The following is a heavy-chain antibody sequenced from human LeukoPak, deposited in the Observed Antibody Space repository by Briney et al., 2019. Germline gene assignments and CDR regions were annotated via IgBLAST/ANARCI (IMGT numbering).Heavy chain of an antibody. CDR2: ISYRGST. D-gene: IGHD3-22*01. V-gene: IGHV4-59*05. CDR3: ATYPYHSRDFGWVAFDI. Sequence: PGGSLRLSCAASGFTFSIYAMHWVRQAPGKGLEWIGSISYRGSTYYNPSLKSRVTGSVNTSKNQYSLKLSSVTAADTAVYYCATYPYHSRDFGWVAFDIWGQGTVVTVSS. CDR1: GFTFSIYAMH. J-gene: IGHJ3*02.